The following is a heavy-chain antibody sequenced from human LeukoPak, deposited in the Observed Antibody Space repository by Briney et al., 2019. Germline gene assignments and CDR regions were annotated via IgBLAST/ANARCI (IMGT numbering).Heavy chain of an antibody. Sequence: SETLSLTCTVSGGSISSYYWSWIRQPAGKGLEWIGRIYTSWSTNYNPSLKSRVTMSVDTSKSQFSLKLSSVTAADTAVYYCARERSYYDSSGYYRQFDYWGQGTLVTVSS. J-gene: IGHJ4*02. CDR2: IYTSWST. CDR1: GGSISSYY. CDR3: ARERSYYDSSGYYRQFDY. D-gene: IGHD3-22*01. V-gene: IGHV4-4*07.